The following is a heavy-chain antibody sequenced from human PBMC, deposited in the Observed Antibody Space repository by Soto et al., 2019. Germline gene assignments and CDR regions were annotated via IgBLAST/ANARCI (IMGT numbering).Heavy chain of an antibody. J-gene: IGHJ6*02. CDR3: ARASREDIVLVPAKYYGMDV. D-gene: IGHD2-2*01. CDR2: INPSGGST. Sequence: GASVKVSCKASGYTFTSYYMHWVRQAPGQGLEWMGIINPSGGSTSYAQKFQGRVTMTRDTSTSTVYMELSSLRSEDTAVYYCARASREDIVLVPAKYYGMDVWGQGTTVTVSS. V-gene: IGHV1-46*01. CDR1: GYTFTSYY.